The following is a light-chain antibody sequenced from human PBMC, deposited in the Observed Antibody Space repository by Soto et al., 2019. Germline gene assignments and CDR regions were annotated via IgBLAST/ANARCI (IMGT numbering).Light chain of an antibody. J-gene: IGKJ4*01. V-gene: IGKV3-15*01. Sequence: EIVMTQSPAILSVSPGERATLSCRANQSISSNLAWYQQKPGQAPRLLIYGAATRATGIPARFSGSGSGPDFTLTINSLQSEDFAVYYCQMYNNWVGTFGGGTKVEIK. CDR2: GAA. CDR1: QSISSN. CDR3: QMYNNWVGT.